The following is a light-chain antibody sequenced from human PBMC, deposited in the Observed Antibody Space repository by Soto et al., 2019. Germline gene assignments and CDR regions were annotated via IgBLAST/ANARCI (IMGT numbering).Light chain of an antibody. CDR1: NSNIGAGYD. CDR3: QSYDSSLSGWV. J-gene: IGLJ3*02. V-gene: IGLV1-40*01. CDR2: ANT. Sequence: QSVLTQPPSVSGAPGQRVTISCTGSNSNIGAGYDVHWYQQLPGTAPKLLIYANTNRPSGVPDRFSGSKSGTSASLAITGLQAEDEADYYCQSYDSSLSGWVFGGGNKVTVL.